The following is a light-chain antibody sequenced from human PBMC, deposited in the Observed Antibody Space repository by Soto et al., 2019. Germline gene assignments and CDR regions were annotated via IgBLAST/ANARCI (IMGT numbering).Light chain of an antibody. CDR2: RAS. Sequence: EILMTQSLATLSVSPGERATLSCRASQSVSSNLAWYQQKPGQAPKLLIYRASTRATGIPARFSGSGSGTEFTLPISSLLSEDFAVSYCHQYNHWFSWTFGQGTKVDIK. V-gene: IGKV3-15*01. J-gene: IGKJ1*01. CDR1: QSVSSN. CDR3: HQYNHWFSWT.